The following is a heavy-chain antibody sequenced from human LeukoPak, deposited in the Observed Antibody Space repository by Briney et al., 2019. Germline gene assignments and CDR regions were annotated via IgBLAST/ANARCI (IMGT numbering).Heavy chain of an antibody. V-gene: IGHV4-31*03. CDR2: MYHSGTS. CDR3: ARVARDVRAFDL. J-gene: IGHJ3*01. D-gene: IGHD5-24*01. Sequence: SETLSLTCNVSGGSITRGGNYWSWIRQHPGKGLEWIGYMYHSGTSYYNPSLQNRVIISVDTSQNQISLNLRSVTAADTAVYFCARVARDVRAFDLWGQGTLVTDSS. CDR1: GGSITRGGNY.